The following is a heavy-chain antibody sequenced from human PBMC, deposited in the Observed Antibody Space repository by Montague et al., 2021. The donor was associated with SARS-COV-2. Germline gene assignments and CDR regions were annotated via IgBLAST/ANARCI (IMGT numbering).Heavy chain of an antibody. V-gene: IGHV4-4*07. CDR3: ARTPVSGYHGGFDY. CDR2: IFTSGTT. Sequence: TLSLTCTVSGGSISSYYWSWIRQPAGKGLEWIGRIFTSGTTNYSPSLKSRVTMSVDTSKNQFSLKLSSVTAADTAVYYCARTPVSGYHGGFDYWGQGTLVTVSS. J-gene: IGHJ4*02. CDR1: GGSISSYY. D-gene: IGHD5-18*01.